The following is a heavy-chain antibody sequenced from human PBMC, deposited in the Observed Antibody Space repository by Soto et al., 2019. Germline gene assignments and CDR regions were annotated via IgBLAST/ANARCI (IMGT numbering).Heavy chain of an antibody. V-gene: IGHV4-39*01. CDR2: IFYLGSS. D-gene: IGHD3-3*02. Sequence: SETLSLTCTVSGDSIISSDFYWGWVRQPPGKGLEWIGSIFYLGSSYYNPSLKSRVTMSVDTSKNQFSLRLRSVTAADTALYFCARHSLAIRKNNWFDPWGQGIMVTVSS. CDR3: ARHSLAIRKNNWFDP. CDR1: GDSIISSDFY. J-gene: IGHJ5*02.